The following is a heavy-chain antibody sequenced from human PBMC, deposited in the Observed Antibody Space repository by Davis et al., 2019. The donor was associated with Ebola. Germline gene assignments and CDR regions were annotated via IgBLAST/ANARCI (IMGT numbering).Heavy chain of an antibody. Sequence: GESLKISCAASGFTFSSYGMHWVRQAPGKGLEWVAVIWYDGSNKYYADSVKGRFTISRDNSKNTLYLQMNSLRAEDTAVYYCARDWWYCSGGSCYSDYYYYGMDVWGQGTTVTVSS. V-gene: IGHV3-33*01. CDR2: IWYDGSNK. J-gene: IGHJ6*02. D-gene: IGHD2-15*01. CDR3: ARDWWYCSGGSCYSDYYYYGMDV. CDR1: GFTFSSYG.